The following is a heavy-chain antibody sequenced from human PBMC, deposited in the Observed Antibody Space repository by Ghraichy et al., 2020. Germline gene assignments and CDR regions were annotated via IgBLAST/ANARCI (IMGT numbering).Heavy chain of an antibody. J-gene: IGHJ4*02. Sequence: GGSLRLSCAASGFTFSSYDMSWVRQAPGKGLEWVSAISGSDGSTYYADSVEGRFTISRDNAKNTLYLQMNSLRAEDTAVYYCATDLGIDYWGQGTVVTGSS. V-gene: IGHV3-23*01. CDR2: ISGSDGST. CDR1: GFTFSSYD. CDR3: ATDLGIDY.